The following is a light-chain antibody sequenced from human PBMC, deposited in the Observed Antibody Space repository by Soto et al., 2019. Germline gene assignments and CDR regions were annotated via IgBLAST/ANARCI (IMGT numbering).Light chain of an antibody. Sequence: VHMTQSASTLSASVGYRVTITCRASQSISSWLAWYQQKPGKAPKLLIYKASTLKSGVPSRFSGSGSGTEFTLTISSLQTDDFATYYCQHYNSYSEAFGQGTKVDIK. V-gene: IGKV1-5*03. CDR2: KAS. CDR1: QSISSW. CDR3: QHYNSYSEA. J-gene: IGKJ1*01.